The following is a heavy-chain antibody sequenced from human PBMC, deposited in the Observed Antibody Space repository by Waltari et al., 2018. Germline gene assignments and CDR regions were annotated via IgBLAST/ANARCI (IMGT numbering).Heavy chain of an antibody. J-gene: IGHJ4*02. CDR2: IYHSGST. D-gene: IGHD2-15*01. CDR1: GYSISSGYY. V-gene: IGHV4-38-2*01. Sequence: QVQLQESGPGLVKPSETLSLTCAVSGYSISSGYYWGWIRQPPGKGLEWIGSIYHSGSTYYNPSLKSRVTISVDTSKNQCSLKLSSVTAADTAVYYCARQMVAAKPLFIDYWGQGTLVTVSS. CDR3: ARQMVAAKPLFIDY.